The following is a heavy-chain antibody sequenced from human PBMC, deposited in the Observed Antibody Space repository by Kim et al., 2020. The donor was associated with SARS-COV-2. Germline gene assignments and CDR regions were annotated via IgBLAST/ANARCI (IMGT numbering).Heavy chain of an antibody. CDR1: GYTFTSYG. V-gene: IGHV1-18*01. D-gene: IGHD3-9*01. CDR2: ISAYNGNT. Sequence: ASVKVSCKASGYTFTSYGISWVRQAPGQGLEWMGWISAYNGNTNYAQKLQGRVTMTTDTSTSTAYMELRSLRSDDTAVYYCARERDRPLGRYFDWLLQGPWDYGMDVWGQGTTVTVSS. CDR3: ARERDRPLGRYFDWLLQGPWDYGMDV. J-gene: IGHJ6*02.